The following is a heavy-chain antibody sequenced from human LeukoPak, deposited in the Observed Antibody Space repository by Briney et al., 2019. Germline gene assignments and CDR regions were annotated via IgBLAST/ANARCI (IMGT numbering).Heavy chain of an antibody. CDR1: GLAYSNYA. D-gene: IGHD3-16*01. V-gene: IGHV3-48*04. CDR3: ARDRGGAAAY. J-gene: IGHJ4*02. Sequence: GGSLRLSCAASGLAYSNYAMNWVRQAPGKGLEWVSYISTSSSSTNYADPVKGRFTISRDNAKNSLFLQMNSLRAEDTAVYYCARDRGGAAAYWGQGTLVTVS. CDR2: ISTSSSST.